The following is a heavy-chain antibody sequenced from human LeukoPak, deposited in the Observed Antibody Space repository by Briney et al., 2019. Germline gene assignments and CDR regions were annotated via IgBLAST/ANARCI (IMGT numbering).Heavy chain of an antibody. CDR1: GFTFSSYS. V-gene: IGHV3-48*01. D-gene: IGHD6-19*01. CDR2: ISSSSSTI. CDR3: AKDRAGYSSGWYTFDY. Sequence: GGSLRLSCAASGFTFSSYSMNWVRQAPGKGLEWVSYISSSSSTIYYADSVKGRFTISRDNAKNSLYLQMNSLRAEDTAVYYCAKDRAGYSSGWYTFDYWGQGTLVTVSS. J-gene: IGHJ4*02.